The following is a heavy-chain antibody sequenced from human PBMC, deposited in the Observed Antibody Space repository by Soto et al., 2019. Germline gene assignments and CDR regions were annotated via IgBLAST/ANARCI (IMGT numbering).Heavy chain of an antibody. CDR3: ARVFNAYCGGDCYSDY. J-gene: IGHJ4*02. Sequence: ESGGGVVQPGRSLRLSCAASGFTFSSYAMHWVRQAPGKGLEWVAVISYDGSNKYYADSVKGRFTISRDNSKNTLYLQMNSLRAEDTAVYYCARVFNAYCGGDCYSDYWGQGTLVTVSS. CDR2: ISYDGSNK. V-gene: IGHV3-30-3*01. D-gene: IGHD2-21*02. CDR1: GFTFSSYA.